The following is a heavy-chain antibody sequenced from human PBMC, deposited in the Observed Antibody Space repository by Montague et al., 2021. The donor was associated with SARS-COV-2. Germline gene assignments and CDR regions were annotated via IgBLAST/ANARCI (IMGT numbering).Heavy chain of an antibody. CDR2: ISYGGIA. Sequence: SESLSLTCAVSGVSITSTNWWSLVRQPPGKGLEWIGEISYGGIATYNPSLKSRATISMDRSRNLFSLKPSSVTAADMAIYYCAGKVLTVPADYWGQGTLVTVS. V-gene: IGHV4-4*02. D-gene: IGHD4-11*01. J-gene: IGHJ4*02. CDR1: GVSITSTNW. CDR3: AGKVLTVPADY.